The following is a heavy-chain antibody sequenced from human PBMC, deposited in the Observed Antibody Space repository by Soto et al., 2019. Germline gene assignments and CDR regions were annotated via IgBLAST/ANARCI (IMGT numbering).Heavy chain of an antibody. Sequence: GGSLRLSCAASGFTFDDYAMHWVRQAPGKGLEWVSGISWNSGSIGYADSVKGRFTISRDNAKNSLYLQMNSLRAEDTALYYCAKPSTNYYDSSHGAFAFDIWGQGTMVTVSS. CDR2: ISWNSGSI. D-gene: IGHD3-22*01. CDR1: GFTFDDYA. CDR3: AKPSTNYYDSSHGAFAFDI. J-gene: IGHJ3*02. V-gene: IGHV3-9*01.